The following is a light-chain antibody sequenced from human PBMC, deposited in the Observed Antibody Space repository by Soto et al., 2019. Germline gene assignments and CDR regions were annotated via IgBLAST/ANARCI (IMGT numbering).Light chain of an antibody. J-gene: IGLJ2*01. V-gene: IGLV2-14*01. CDR3: SSYISSSSVV. CDR2: EVS. Sequence: QSVLTQPASVSGSPGQSITISCTGTSSDVGAYNYVSWYQQHPGKAPKLMIYEVSNRPSGVSNRFSGSKSGNTASLTISGLQAEDEAYYYCSSYISSSSVVFGGGTQLTVL. CDR1: SSDVGAYNY.